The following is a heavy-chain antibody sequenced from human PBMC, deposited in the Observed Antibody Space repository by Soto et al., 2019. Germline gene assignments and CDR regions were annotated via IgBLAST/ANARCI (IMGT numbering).Heavy chain of an antibody. Sequence: SETLSLTCSVSDGALTRSGFLWAWLRQTPGGGLEWIGSVHRSGESYYTSSLESRVTMSVDTSRNQYSLKLTSVTTADSALYFCARHIRAYYYDNTGLNWFDPWGQGTLVTVSS. J-gene: IGHJ5*02. CDR2: VHRSGES. CDR1: DGALTRSGFL. CDR3: ARHIRAYYYDNTGLNWFDP. D-gene: IGHD3-22*01. V-gene: IGHV4-39*01.